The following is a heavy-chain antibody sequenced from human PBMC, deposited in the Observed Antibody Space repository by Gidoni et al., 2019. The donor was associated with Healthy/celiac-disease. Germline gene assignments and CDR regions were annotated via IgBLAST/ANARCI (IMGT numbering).Heavy chain of an antibody. Sequence: QVQLVESGGGVVQPGRSLRLSCAASGFNFSSYAMHWVRQAPGKGLEWVAVISYDGSNKYYADSVKGRFTISRDNSKNTLYLQMNSLRAEDTAVYYCARDRDGHSSGTPRGSYYYGMDVWGQGTTVTVSS. V-gene: IGHV3-30-3*01. J-gene: IGHJ6*02. D-gene: IGHD6-25*01. CDR3: ARDRDGHSSGTPRGSYYYGMDV. CDR1: GFNFSSYA. CDR2: ISYDGSNK.